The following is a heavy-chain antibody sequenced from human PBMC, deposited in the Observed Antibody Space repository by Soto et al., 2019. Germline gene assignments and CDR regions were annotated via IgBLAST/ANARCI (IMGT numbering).Heavy chain of an antibody. CDR3: ARDASGDFNNYGMDV. CDR2: IYYSGST. V-gene: IGHV4-31*03. Sequence: PSETLSLTCTVSGGSISSGGYYWSWIRQHPGKGLEWIGYIYYSGSTYYNPSLKSRVTISVDTSKNQFSLKLSSVTAADTAVYYCARDASGDFNNYGMDVWGQGTTVTVSS. CDR1: GGSISSGGYY. D-gene: IGHD4-17*01. J-gene: IGHJ6*02.